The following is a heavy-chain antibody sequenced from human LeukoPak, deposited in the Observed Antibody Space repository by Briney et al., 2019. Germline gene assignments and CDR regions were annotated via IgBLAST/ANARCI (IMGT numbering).Heavy chain of an antibody. CDR1: GGSISTSTHS. V-gene: IGHV4-39*07. CDR2: IYYSGSI. D-gene: IGHD3-22*01. CDR3: ARAYYYDSSGYYPGAFDI. J-gene: IGHJ3*02. Sequence: SETLSLTCTVSGGSISTSTHSWGWIRQPPEKGLEWIGSIYYSGSIYSNPSLKSRVSISVDTSKNQFSLKLSSVTAADTAVYYCARAYYYDSSGYYPGAFDIWGQGTLVTVSS.